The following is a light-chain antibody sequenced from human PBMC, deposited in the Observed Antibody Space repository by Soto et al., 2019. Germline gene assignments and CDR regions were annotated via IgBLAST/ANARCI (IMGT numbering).Light chain of an antibody. J-gene: IGKJ2*01. CDR1: QSVGGF. CDR3: HHRSNWTPMYT. Sequence: EIVLTQSPATLSLSPGERATLSCRASQSVGGFLAWYQQKSGQAPRLLIYDTSKRATGIPARFSGSGSWTDFTLTISSLEPEDFAIDHCHHRSNWTPMYTLGQGTKLEIK. CDR2: DTS. V-gene: IGKV3-11*01.